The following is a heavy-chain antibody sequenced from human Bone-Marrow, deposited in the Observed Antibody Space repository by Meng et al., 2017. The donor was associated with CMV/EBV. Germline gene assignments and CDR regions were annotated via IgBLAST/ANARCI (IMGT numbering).Heavy chain of an antibody. CDR3: AKRNYGDSVRWFDP. D-gene: IGHD4-17*01. V-gene: IGHV1-8*01. CDR2: MNPNSGNT. CDR1: GYTFAHYD. Sequence: ASGYTFAHYDIAWVRQATGQGLEWMGWMNPNSGNTGYAQKFQGRVAMTRDTSITTAYMELNSLTSEDTAVYYCAKRNYGDSVRWFDPWGLGTLVTVSS. J-gene: IGHJ5*02.